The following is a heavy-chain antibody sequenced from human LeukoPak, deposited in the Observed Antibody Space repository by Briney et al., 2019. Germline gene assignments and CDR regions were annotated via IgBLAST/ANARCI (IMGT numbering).Heavy chain of an antibody. D-gene: IGHD3-10*01. CDR3: ARLWGDPRDHAGDY. J-gene: IGHJ4*02. V-gene: IGHV4-39*01. Sequence: SETLSLTCAVYGGSFSSYYWGWIRQPPGKGLEWIGSIYYSGSTYYNPSLKSRVTISVDTSKNQFSLKLSSVTAADTAVYYCARLWGDPRDHAGDYWGQGTLVTVSS. CDR2: IYYSGST. CDR1: GGSFSSYY.